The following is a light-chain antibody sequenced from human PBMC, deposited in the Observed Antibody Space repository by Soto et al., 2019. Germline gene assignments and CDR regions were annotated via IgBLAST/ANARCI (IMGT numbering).Light chain of an antibody. CDR3: QQHGTSPIT. CDR2: GAS. Sequence: EIVLTQSPDTLSLSPGERATLSCRASQSVSSSYLAWYQQKPGQAPRLLIYGASSRATGIPDRFSGSGSGTDSTLTISRLEPEDFAVYYCQQHGTSPITFGQGTRLEIK. J-gene: IGKJ5*01. CDR1: QSVSSSY. V-gene: IGKV3-20*01.